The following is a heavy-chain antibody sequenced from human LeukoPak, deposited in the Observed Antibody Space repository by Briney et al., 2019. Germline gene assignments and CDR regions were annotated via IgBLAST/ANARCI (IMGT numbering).Heavy chain of an antibody. CDR3: ARDSPWYYDYDNSGYYN. D-gene: IGHD3-22*01. CDR2: ISAYNGNT. CDR1: GYIFTSYG. V-gene: IGHV1-18*01. Sequence: ASVKVSCKASGYIFTSYGISWVRQAPGQGLEWMGWISAYNGNTNYAQKLQGRVTMTTDTSTSTAYMELRSLRSDDTDVYYCARDSPWYYDYDNSGYYNWGQGTLVTVSS. J-gene: IGHJ4*02.